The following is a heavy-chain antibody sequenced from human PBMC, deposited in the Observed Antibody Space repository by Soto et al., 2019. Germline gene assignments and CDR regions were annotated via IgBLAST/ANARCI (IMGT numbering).Heavy chain of an antibody. CDR2: ISSSSSYT. Sequence: PGGSLRLSCAASGFTFSDYYMSWIRQAPGKGLEWVSYISSSSSYTNYADSVKGRFTISRDNAKNSLYLQMNSLRAEDTAVYYCARGAEQLVRHQGDNWFDPWGQGTLVTVSS. J-gene: IGHJ5*02. CDR1: GFTFSDYY. CDR3: ARGAEQLVRHQGDNWFDP. V-gene: IGHV3-11*06. D-gene: IGHD6-6*01.